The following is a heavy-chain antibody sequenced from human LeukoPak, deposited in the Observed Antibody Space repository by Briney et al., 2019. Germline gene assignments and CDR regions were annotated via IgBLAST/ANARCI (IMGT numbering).Heavy chain of an antibody. J-gene: IGHJ3*02. CDR1: GFTFSSYG. CDR2: ISYDGSNK. V-gene: IGHV3-30*03. Sequence: GGSLRLSCAASGFTFSSYGMHWVRQAPGKGLEWVAVISYDGSNKYYADSVKGRFTISRDNSMNTLYLQMNSLRAEDTALYYCARYGSSWFDDAFDIWGQGTMVIVSS. D-gene: IGHD6-13*01. CDR3: ARYGSSWFDDAFDI.